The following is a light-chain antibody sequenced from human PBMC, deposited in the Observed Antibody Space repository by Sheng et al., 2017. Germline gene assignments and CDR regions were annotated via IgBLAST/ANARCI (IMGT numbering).Light chain of an antibody. J-gene: IGLJ3*02. V-gene: IGLV2-8*01. CDR3: SAYAGSSKWV. CDR1: SSDVGGHNH. Sequence: QSALTQPPSASGSPGQSVAISCTGTSSDVGGHNHVSWFQQHPGKAPKLMIYEVSQRPSGVPDRFSGSRSGNTASLTVSGLQADDEAHYYCSAYAGSSKWVFGGGTKLTVL. CDR2: EVS.